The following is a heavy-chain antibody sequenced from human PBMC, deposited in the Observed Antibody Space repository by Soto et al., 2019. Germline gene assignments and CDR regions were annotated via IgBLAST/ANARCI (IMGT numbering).Heavy chain of an antibody. CDR2: ISSSGSTI. J-gene: IGHJ6*02. V-gene: IGHV3-48*03. CDR1: GFTFSSYE. Sequence: GGSLRLSCAASGFTFSSYEMNWVRQAPGKGLEWVSYISSSGSTIYYADSVKGRFTISRDNAKNSLYLQMNSLRAEDTAVYYCARSGSGTHYGMDVWGQGTTVTVSS. CDR3: ARSGSGTHYGMDV. D-gene: IGHD3-10*01.